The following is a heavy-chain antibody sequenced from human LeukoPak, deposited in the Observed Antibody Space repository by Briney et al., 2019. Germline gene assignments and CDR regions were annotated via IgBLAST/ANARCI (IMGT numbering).Heavy chain of an antibody. V-gene: IGHV4-59*11. CDR1: GGSISSHY. CDR3: ARNKMTTVTYDAFDI. J-gene: IGHJ3*02. Sequence: SETLSLTCTVSGGSISSHYWSWIRQPPGKGLEWIGYIYYSGTTNYNPSLESRVTISVDTSKNQFSLKLSSVTAADTAVYYCARNKMTTVTYDAFDIWGQGTVVTVSS. D-gene: IGHD4-17*01. CDR2: IYYSGTT.